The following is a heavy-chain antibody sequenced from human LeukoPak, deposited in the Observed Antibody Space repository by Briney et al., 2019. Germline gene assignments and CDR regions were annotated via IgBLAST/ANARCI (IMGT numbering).Heavy chain of an antibody. D-gene: IGHD1-26*01. Sequence: SVKVSCKASGGTFSSYAISWVRQAPGQGLEWMGRIIPIFGTANYAQKFQGRVTITTDESTSTAYMELSSLRSEDTAVYYCARTPYSGSQFDYWGQGTMVTVSS. CDR2: IIPIFGTA. V-gene: IGHV1-69*05. J-gene: IGHJ4*02. CDR3: ARTPYSGSQFDY. CDR1: GGTFSSYA.